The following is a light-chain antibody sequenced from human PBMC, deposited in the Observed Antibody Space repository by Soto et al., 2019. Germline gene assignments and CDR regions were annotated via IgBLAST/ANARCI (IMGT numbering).Light chain of an antibody. CDR2: GAS. Sequence: DVRWTQSPSSLSASVGDRVTITCRANQTVGFFFNWYQQXPGRAPKLLIYGASNSETGAPSRFSGSGAGTYFTFTINNLQPEDIATYYCQQHDNLPTFGQGTRLEIK. CDR3: QQHDNLPT. CDR1: QTVGFF. V-gene: IGKV1-33*01. J-gene: IGKJ5*01.